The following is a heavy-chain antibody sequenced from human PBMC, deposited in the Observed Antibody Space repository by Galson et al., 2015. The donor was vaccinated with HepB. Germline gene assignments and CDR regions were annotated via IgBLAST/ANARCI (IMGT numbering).Heavy chain of an antibody. V-gene: IGHV1-69*13. D-gene: IGHD2-2*02. CDR1: GGTFSSYA. Sequence: SVKVSCKASGGTFSSYAISWVRQAPGQGLEWMGGIIPIFGTANYAQKSQGRVTITADESTSTAYMELSSLRSEDTAVYYCARDLHCSSTSCYTGGYYFDYWGQGTLVTVSS. J-gene: IGHJ4*02. CDR2: IIPIFGTA. CDR3: ARDLHCSSTSCYTGGYYFDY.